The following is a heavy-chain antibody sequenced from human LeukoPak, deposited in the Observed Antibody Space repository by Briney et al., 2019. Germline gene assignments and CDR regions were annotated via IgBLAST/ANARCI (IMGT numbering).Heavy chain of an antibody. CDR2: ISYDGSNK. D-gene: IGHD6-13*01. CDR1: GFTSSSYA. CDR3: AKQSAGSAAWYSLHYDF. J-gene: IGHJ4*02. V-gene: IGHV3-30-3*02. Sequence: GGSLRLSCAASGFTSSSYAMHWVRQAPGKGLEWVAVISYDGSNKYYADSVKGRFTISRDNSKDTLYLQMNGLRAEDTAVYFCAKQSAGSAAWYSLHYDFWGQGTLVTVSS.